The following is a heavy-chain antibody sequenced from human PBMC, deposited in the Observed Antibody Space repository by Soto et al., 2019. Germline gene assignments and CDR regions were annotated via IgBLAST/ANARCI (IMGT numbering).Heavy chain of an antibody. J-gene: IGHJ5*02. V-gene: IGHV4-30-2*01. CDR3: AREGYCSSTSCSGAWFDP. Sequence: SETLSLTCAVSGGSISSGGYSWSWIRQPPGKGLEWIGYIYHSGSTYYNPSLKSRVTISVDRSKNQFSLKLSSVTAADTAVYYCAREGYCSSTSCSGAWFDPWGQGTLVTVSS. D-gene: IGHD2-2*01. CDR1: GGSISSGGYS. CDR2: IYHSGST.